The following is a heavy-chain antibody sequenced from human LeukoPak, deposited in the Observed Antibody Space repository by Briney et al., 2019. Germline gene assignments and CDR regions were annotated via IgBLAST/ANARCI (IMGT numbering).Heavy chain of an antibody. CDR2: IYSGCSS. Sequence: GGSLRLSCAASGFTVSSYYMSWGRQAPGKGLGLVSVIYSGCSSYYADSVKGRFTLSRDNSKNTLYLQMNSLRAEDTAVYYCARRGEGSRSYVFDIWGQGTMVTVSS. CDR1: GFTVSSYY. D-gene: IGHD2-15*01. CDR3: ARRGEGSRSYVFDI. V-gene: IGHV3-53*01. J-gene: IGHJ3*02.